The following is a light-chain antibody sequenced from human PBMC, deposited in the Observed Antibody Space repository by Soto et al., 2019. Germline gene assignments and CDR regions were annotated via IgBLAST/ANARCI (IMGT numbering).Light chain of an antibody. J-gene: IGKJ1*01. CDR1: QPLNNN. CDR3: QQYNDWPT. CDR2: GTS. V-gene: IGKV3D-15*01. Sequence: EIVMTQSPATLSLSPGDRATLSCRAGQPLNNNVAWYQHQPGQAPRLLIYGTSNRATGTPASFSGSGSGKEFTPTISRLQSDFFALYYCQQYNDWPTFGQGTKVDIK.